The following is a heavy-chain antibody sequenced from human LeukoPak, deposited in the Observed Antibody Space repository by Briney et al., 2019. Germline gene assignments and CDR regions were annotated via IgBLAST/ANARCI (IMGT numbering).Heavy chain of an antibody. CDR1: GFTFNNYA. D-gene: IGHD2/OR15-2a*01. Sequence: PGGSLRLSCAASGFTFNNYAMMWVRQAPGKGLEWVSLISGTGNSIYYADSVKGRFTISRDNSKNTLFLQMNSLRAEDTAVYYCVKEPGNISAGYWGPGTLVTVSS. V-gene: IGHV3-23*01. CDR2: ISGTGNSI. J-gene: IGHJ4*02. CDR3: VKEPGNISAGY.